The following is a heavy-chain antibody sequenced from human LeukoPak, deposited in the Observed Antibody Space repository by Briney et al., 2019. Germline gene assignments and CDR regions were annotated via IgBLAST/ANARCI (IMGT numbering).Heavy chain of an antibody. Sequence: SETLSLTCTVSGYSISSGYYWGWIRQPPGNGLEWIGSIYHSGSTYYNPSLKSRVTISVDTSKNQFSLKLSSVTAADTAVYYCARGEASFPGIAVAGTTAFDYWGQGTLVTVSS. J-gene: IGHJ4*02. V-gene: IGHV4-38-2*02. CDR3: ARGEASFPGIAVAGTTAFDY. CDR1: GYSISSGYY. D-gene: IGHD6-19*01. CDR2: IYHSGST.